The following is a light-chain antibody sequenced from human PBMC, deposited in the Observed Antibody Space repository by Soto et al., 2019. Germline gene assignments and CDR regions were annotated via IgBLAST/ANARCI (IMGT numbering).Light chain of an antibody. V-gene: IGKV1-17*01. J-gene: IGKJ1*01. CDR3: IQHNSYPRK. CDR2: AAY. Sequence: DIQRTHAPSSLSESVVGRVNITCRASQGIRNDLGLYQQKPGKANKRLIYAAYSLQSGVKSRFSGSGSGTDFSLTITSMQPEDSATYFCIQHNSYPRKVGQGPKGDLK. CDR1: QGIRND.